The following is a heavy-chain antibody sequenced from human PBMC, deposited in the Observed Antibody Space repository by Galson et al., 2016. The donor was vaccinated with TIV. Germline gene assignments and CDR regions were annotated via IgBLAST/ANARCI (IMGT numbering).Heavy chain of an antibody. Sequence: SVKVSCKASGGTFSNYGISWVRQAPGQGLEWMGGINPVSRIPNYAQKFQGRVTITADESTSTAFMELSSLRSEDTAIYYCATSISGVVNYYYYMDVWGKGTTCTVPS. V-gene: IGHV1-69*13. J-gene: IGHJ6*03. CDR2: INPVSRIP. CDR1: GGTFSNYG. D-gene: IGHD3-3*01. CDR3: ATSISGVVNYYYYMDV.